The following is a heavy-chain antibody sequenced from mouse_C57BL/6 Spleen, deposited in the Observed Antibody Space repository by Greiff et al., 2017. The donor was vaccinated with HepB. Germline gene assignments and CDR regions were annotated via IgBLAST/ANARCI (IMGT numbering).Heavy chain of an antibody. Sequence: QVHVKQPGAELVKPGASVKLSCKASGYTFTSYWMHWVKQRPGRGLEWIGRIDPNSGGTKYNEKFKSKATLTVDKPSSTAYMQLSSLTSEDSAVYYCAREGDGNYIYWYFDVWGTGTTVTVSS. V-gene: IGHV1-72*01. CDR3: AREGDGNYIYWYFDV. D-gene: IGHD2-1*01. J-gene: IGHJ1*03. CDR1: GYTFTSYW. CDR2: IDPNSGGT.